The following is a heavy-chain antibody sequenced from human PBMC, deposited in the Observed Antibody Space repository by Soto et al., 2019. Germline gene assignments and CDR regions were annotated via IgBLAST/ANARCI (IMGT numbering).Heavy chain of an antibody. CDR3: ARYGATTAFDS. Sequence: QVQLVQSGAEVKKPGASVKVSCKASGYTFTSYGISWVRQAPGQGLEWMGWLSAYYGNTYYAQKLQGRVTMTTYTSTRTADMELRSLRSYDTAVYYCARYGATTAFDSWGQGTLVTVSS. CDR2: LSAYYGNT. D-gene: IGHD1-26*01. J-gene: IGHJ4*02. CDR1: GYTFTSYG. V-gene: IGHV1-18*01.